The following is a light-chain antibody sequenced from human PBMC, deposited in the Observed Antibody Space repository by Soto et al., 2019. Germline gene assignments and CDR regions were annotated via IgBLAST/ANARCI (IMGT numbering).Light chain of an antibody. CDR1: NLGTKS. CDR2: DDS. Sequence: SYELSQPPSVSLAPGQAAIMTCAGNNLGTKSVHWYQQKSGQAPVLVVSDDSERPSGIPERFSGSNSGNTATLTISRVEVGDEGDYFCQVWDSSSDHWVFGGGTKVTVL. V-gene: IGLV3-21*02. J-gene: IGLJ3*02. CDR3: QVWDSSSDHWV.